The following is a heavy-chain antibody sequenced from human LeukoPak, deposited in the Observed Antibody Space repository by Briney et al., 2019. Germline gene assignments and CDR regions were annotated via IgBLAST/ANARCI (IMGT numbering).Heavy chain of an antibody. CDR2: IRFDGNNK. CDR1: GFTFNKYG. CDR3: AKGGGAAATHLVDY. Sequence: GGSLRLSCAASGFTFNKYGMHWVRQAPGKGLEWVTFIRFDGNNKYYADSVKGRFTISRDNSKNTLYVQMNSMRGEDTAVYYCAKGGGAAATHLVDYWGQRTLVTVSS. V-gene: IGHV3-30*02. J-gene: IGHJ4*02. D-gene: IGHD6-13*01.